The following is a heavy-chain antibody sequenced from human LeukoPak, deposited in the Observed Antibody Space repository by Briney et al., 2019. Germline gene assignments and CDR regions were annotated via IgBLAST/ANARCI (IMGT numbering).Heavy chain of an antibody. D-gene: IGHD2-8*01. Sequence: SETLSLTCAVYGGSFSGYYWSWIRQPPGKGLEWIGEINHSGSTNYNPSLKSRVTISVDTSKNQFSLKLSSVTAADTAVYYCARGRIVLIGHNWFDPWGQGTLVTVSS. V-gene: IGHV4-34*01. J-gene: IGHJ5*02. CDR2: INHSGST. CDR3: ARGRIVLIGHNWFDP. CDR1: GGSFSGYY.